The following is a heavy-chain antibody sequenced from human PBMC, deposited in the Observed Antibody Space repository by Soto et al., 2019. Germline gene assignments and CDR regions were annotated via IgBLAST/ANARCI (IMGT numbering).Heavy chain of an antibody. J-gene: IGHJ4*02. V-gene: IGHV1-69*01. Sequence: QVKLVQSGAEVKKPGSSVKVSCKASGGTFNSYVISWVRQAPGQGLQCMGGIIPMSGKANYARNFQGRVTITADESRSTVCMELSRLRYEDTAVYYCAIGWNDFPHWGQGTLVTVSS. D-gene: IGHD1-1*01. CDR2: IIPMSGKA. CDR3: AIGWNDFPH. CDR1: GGTFNSYV.